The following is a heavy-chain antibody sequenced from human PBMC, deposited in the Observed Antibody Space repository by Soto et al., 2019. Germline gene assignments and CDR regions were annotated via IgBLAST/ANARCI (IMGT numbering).Heavy chain of an antibody. Sequence: PSETLSLTCAVSGYSISSGYYWGWIRQPPGKGLEWIGSIYHSGSTYYNPSLKSRVTISVDKSKNQFSLKLSSVTAADTAVYYCARDRDILTGYDAFDIWGQGTMVTVSS. V-gene: IGHV4-38-2*02. CDR1: GYSISSGYY. J-gene: IGHJ3*02. CDR2: IYHSGST. D-gene: IGHD3-9*01. CDR3: ARDRDILTGYDAFDI.